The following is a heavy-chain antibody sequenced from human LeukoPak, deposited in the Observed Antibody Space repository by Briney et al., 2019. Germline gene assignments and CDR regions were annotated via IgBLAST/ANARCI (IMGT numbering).Heavy chain of an antibody. V-gene: IGHV3-48*01. CDR3: ARSRTGNYFDY. CDR2: ISSGSSTI. D-gene: IGHD2-8*02. CDR1: GFAFSGYS. Sequence: GGSLRLSSAASGFAFSGYSMNWVRQAPGKGLEWVSYISSGSSTIFYADSVKGRFTISRDNAKSSLFLQMNSLRAEDTAVYYCARSRTGNYFDYWGQGTLVTVSS. J-gene: IGHJ4*02.